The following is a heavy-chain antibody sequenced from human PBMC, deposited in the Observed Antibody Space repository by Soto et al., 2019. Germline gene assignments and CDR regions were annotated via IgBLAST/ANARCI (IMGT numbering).Heavy chain of an antibody. CDR1: GYTFTSYD. Sequence: QVQLLQSGAEVKKPGASVKVSCKASGYTFTSYDINWVRQATGQGLEWMGWMNTNSGNTGYAQKFQGRVTMTRNTSVRTAYMELSRLRSEDTAVYYCARLPSIDYGDYDRDYWGQGTLVTVSS. V-gene: IGHV1-8*01. J-gene: IGHJ4*02. D-gene: IGHD4-17*01. CDR2: MNTNSGNT. CDR3: ARLPSIDYGDYDRDY.